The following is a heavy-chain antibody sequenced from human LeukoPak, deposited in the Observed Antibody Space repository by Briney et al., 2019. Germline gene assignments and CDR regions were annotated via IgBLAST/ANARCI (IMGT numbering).Heavy chain of an antibody. J-gene: IGHJ3*01. CDR1: GFTFSTYS. CDR3: AKDPVGVLDAFDV. D-gene: IGHD3-16*01. CDR2: ISASGAST. Sequence: GGSLRLSCVASGFTFSTYSMNWVRQAPGKGLEWVSSISASGASTYYADSVKSRFTISRDNSKSTLYLQMNGLRVEDTAIYYCAKDPVGVLDAFDVWGQGTMVTVSS. V-gene: IGHV3-23*01.